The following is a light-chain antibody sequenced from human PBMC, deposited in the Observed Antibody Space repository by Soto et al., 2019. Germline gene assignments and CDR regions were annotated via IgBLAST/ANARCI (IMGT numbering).Light chain of an antibody. CDR2: GAS. CDR1: QSVSSN. CDR3: QQYNNWPFG. V-gene: IGKV3-15*01. J-gene: IGKJ3*01. Sequence: EIVMTQSPATLSVSPGERATLSCRASQSVSSNLAWYQQKPGQAPRLLIYGASTRATGIPARLSGSGSGTEFTLTISSLQSEDFAVYYCQQYNNWPFGFGPGTKVDIK.